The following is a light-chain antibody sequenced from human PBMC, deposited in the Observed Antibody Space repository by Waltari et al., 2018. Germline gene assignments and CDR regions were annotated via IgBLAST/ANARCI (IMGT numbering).Light chain of an antibody. CDR2: WAT. CDR3: LQYYNTPRS. CDR1: QSIFSRSKNRNH. J-gene: IGKJ2*01. Sequence: DIVMTQSPDSLAVSLGERATINRKASQSIFSRSKNRNHLAWYQHKPGQPPRLLIYWATIRESGVPDRFSGSGSGTDFALTISSLQAEDVAIYFCLQYYNTPRSFGQGTKLEIK. V-gene: IGKV4-1*01.